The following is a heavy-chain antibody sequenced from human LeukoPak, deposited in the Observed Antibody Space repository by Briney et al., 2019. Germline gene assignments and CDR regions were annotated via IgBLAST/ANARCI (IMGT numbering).Heavy chain of an antibody. J-gene: IGHJ5*02. CDR1: GGSISSYY. Sequence: PSETLSLTCTVSGGSISSYYWSWIRHPAGKGLEWIGRIHTSGSTNYNPSLKSRVTIPVDTSKNQFSLKLSSVTAADTAVYYCARGSFPAYMTTVSTRAFPFDPWGQGTLVTVSS. CDR3: ARGSFPAYMTTVSTRAFPFDP. CDR2: IHTSGST. V-gene: IGHV4-4*07. D-gene: IGHD4-17*01.